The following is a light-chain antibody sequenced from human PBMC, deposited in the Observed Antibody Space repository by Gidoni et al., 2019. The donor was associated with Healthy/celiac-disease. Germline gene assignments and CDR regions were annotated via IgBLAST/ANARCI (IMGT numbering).Light chain of an antibody. V-gene: IGLV1-40*01. CDR3: QSYDGSLSGSGGV. Sequence: QSVLTQPPSVSGAPGQRVTISCTGSSSNIGAGYDVPWSQQLPGTAPKHLIYGNSNRPSGVPDRFSGSKSGTSASLAITGLQDEDEADYYCQSYDGSLSGSGGVFGGGTKLTVL. J-gene: IGLJ2*01. CDR2: GNS. CDR1: SSNIGAGYD.